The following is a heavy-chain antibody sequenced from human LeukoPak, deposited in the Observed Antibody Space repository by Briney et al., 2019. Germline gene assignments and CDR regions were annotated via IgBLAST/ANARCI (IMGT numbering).Heavy chain of an antibody. V-gene: IGHV3-74*01. J-gene: IGHJ6*02. Sequence: GGSLRLSCAASGFTFSSYWMHWVRQVPGKGLVWVSRLNTDGSSTSYADSVRGRFTISRDNARNTLYLQMNSLRAEDTAVYYCARDDAFRGVGMDVWGQGTTVTVSS. CDR2: LNTDGSST. D-gene: IGHD3-16*01. CDR1: GFTFSSYW. CDR3: ARDDAFRGVGMDV.